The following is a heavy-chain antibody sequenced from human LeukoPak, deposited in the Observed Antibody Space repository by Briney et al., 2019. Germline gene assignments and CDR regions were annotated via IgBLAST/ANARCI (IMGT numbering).Heavy chain of an antibody. Sequence: GGSLRLSCAASGFTFSSYAMNWVRQAPGKGLEWVSYISSSSSTIYYADSVKGRFTISRDNSKNTLYLQMNSLRAEDTAVYYCASMGPYCYYYGMDVWGQGTTVTVSS. V-gene: IGHV3-48*01. CDR2: ISSSSSTI. J-gene: IGHJ6*02. D-gene: IGHD2-8*01. CDR3: ASMGPYCYYYGMDV. CDR1: GFTFSSYA.